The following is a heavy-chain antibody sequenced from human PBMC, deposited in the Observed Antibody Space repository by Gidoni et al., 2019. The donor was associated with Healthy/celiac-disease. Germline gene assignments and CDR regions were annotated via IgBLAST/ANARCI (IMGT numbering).Heavy chain of an antibody. J-gene: IGHJ4*02. CDR2: IGTAGDP. Sequence: EVQLVESGGGLVQPGGSLRLSCAASGFTFSSYAMHWVRQATGKGLEWVSAIGTAGDPYYPGSVKGRFTISRENAKNSLYLQMNSLRAGDTAVYYCARGVNRNDYGGNSGFDYWGQGTLVTVSS. V-gene: IGHV3-13*05. CDR1: GFTFSSYA. D-gene: IGHD4-17*01. CDR3: ARGVNRNDYGGNSGFDY.